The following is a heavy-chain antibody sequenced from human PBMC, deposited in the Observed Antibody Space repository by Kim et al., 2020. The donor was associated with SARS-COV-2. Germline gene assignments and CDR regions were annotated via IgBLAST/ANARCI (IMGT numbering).Heavy chain of an antibody. CDR3: ARGRFWVYQLPREADV. CDR2: INHSGST. Sequence: SETLSLTCAVYGGSFSGYYWSWIRQPPGKGLEWIGEINHSGSTNYNPSLKSRVTISVDTSKNQFSLKLSSVTAADTAVYYCARGRFWVYQLPREADVWGQGTTVTVSS. J-gene: IGHJ6*02. D-gene: IGHD2-2*01. CDR1: GGSFSGYY. V-gene: IGHV4-34*01.